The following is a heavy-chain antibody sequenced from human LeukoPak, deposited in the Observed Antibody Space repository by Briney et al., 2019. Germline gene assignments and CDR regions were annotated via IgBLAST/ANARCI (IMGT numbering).Heavy chain of an antibody. CDR2: FDPEDGET. CDR1: GYTLTELS. Sequence: ASVKVSCKVSGYTLTELSMHWVRQAPGKGLEWMGGFDPEDGETIYAQKFQGRVTMTEDTSTDTAYMELGSLRSEDTAVYYCATLNVLRYFDTTDYWGQGTLVTVSS. J-gene: IGHJ4*02. CDR3: ATLNVLRYFDTTDY. D-gene: IGHD3-9*01. V-gene: IGHV1-24*01.